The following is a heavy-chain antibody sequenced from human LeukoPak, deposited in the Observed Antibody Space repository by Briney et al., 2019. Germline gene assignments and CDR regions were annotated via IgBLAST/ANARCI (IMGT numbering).Heavy chain of an antibody. V-gene: IGHV4-61*02. Sequence: PSDTLSLTCTVSGGSISSGRYYWGWIRQPAGKGLEWFVRIYTSGSTHYNPVVKRQVTISVDTSKNQFSLKLSSVTAADTAVYYCARRLHCSSTSCYDGYDYYYMDIWGEGTPVTMSS. CDR3: ARRLHCSSTSCYDGYDYYYMDI. J-gene: IGHJ6*03. CDR1: GGSISSGRYY. CDR2: IYTSGST. D-gene: IGHD2-2*01.